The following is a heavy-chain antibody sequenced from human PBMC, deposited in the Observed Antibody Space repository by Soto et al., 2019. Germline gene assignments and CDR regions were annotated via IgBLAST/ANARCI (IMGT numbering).Heavy chain of an antibody. CDR1: GYSLNGNY. J-gene: IGHJ4*02. CDR3: ARIRTGSLLLYLFDL. CDR2: INPNTGAT. Sequence: LEVSCKASGYSLNGNYIHWVRQETGQGLEWMGLINPNTGATHYSHRFQGRVSLTRDTSITTAYMELNSLTSDDTAVYFCARIRTGSLLLYLFDLWGQGTLVNVSS. V-gene: IGHV1-2*06. D-gene: IGHD1-1*01.